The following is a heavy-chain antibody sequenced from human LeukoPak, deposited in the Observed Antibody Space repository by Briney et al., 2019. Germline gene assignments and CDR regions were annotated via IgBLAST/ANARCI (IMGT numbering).Heavy chain of an antibody. Sequence: GGSLRLSCAASGFTFSSYAMSWVRQAPGKGLEWVSAISGSGGSTYYADSVKGRFTLSRDSSKNTLYLQMNSLRAEDTAVYYCAKVMGMSGFGEYRAFDIWGQGTMVTVSS. CDR3: AKVMGMSGFGEYRAFDI. CDR1: GFTFSSYA. D-gene: IGHD3-10*01. CDR2: ISGSGGST. V-gene: IGHV3-23*01. J-gene: IGHJ3*02.